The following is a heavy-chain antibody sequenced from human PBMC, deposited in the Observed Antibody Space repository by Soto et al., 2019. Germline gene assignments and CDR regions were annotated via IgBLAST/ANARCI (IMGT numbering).Heavy chain of an antibody. CDR3: ARGDYSGYDYFDY. CDR2: IYYSGST. J-gene: IGHJ4*02. Sequence: SETLSFTCTVSGGTISSYYWSWIRQPPGKGLEWIGYIYYSGSTNYNPSLKSRVTISVDTSKNQFSLKLSSVTAADTAVYYCARGDYSGYDYFDYWGQGTLVTVSS. V-gene: IGHV4-59*01. CDR1: GGTISSYY. D-gene: IGHD5-12*01.